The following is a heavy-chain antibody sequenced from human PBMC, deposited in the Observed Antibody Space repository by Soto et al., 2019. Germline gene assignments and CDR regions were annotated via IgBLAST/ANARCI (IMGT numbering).Heavy chain of an antibody. CDR2: IIPIFGTA. CDR1: GGTFSSYA. Sequence: ASVKVSCKAFGGTFSSYAVSWVRQAPGQGLEWMGGIIPIFGTANYAQKFQGRVTITADESTSTAYMELSSLRSEDTAVYYCATPEGYHRSSFDDGLDVWGQGTTVTVSS. V-gene: IGHV1-69*13. J-gene: IGHJ6*02. CDR3: ATPEGYHRSSFDDGLDV. D-gene: IGHD6-6*01.